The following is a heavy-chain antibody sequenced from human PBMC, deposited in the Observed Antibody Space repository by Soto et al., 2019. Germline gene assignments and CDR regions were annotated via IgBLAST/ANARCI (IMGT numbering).Heavy chain of an antibody. Sequence: GGSLRLSCAASGFTFSSYGMHWVRQAPGKGLEWVAVIWYDGSNKYYADSVKGRFTISRDNSKNTLYLQMNSLRAEDTAVYYCARDALYGSGSDYNVGYYYYMDVWGKGTTVTVSS. V-gene: IGHV3-33*01. D-gene: IGHD3-10*01. J-gene: IGHJ6*03. CDR2: IWYDGSNK. CDR1: GFTFSSYG. CDR3: ARDALYGSGSDYNVGYYYYMDV.